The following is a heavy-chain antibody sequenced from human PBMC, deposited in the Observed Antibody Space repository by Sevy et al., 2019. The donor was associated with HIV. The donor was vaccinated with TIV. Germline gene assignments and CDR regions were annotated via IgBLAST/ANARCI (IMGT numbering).Heavy chain of an antibody. CDR1: GFIFSKYS. V-gene: IGHV3-21*01. Sequence: GGSLRLSCAASGFIFSKYSMNWVRQAPGKGLEWVSTISSSSNYIYYGDSVKGRFTISRDNAKNSLYLQMDSLRADDTAIYYCARERKGGGLDYWGQGTLVTVSS. D-gene: IGHD3-16*01. J-gene: IGHJ4*02. CDR2: ISSSSNYI. CDR3: ARERKGGGLDY.